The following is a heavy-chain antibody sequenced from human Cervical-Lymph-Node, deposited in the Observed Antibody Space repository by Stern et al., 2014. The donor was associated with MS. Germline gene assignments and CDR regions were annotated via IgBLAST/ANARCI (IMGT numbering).Heavy chain of an antibody. Sequence: EVQLEESGGGIVQPGGSLRLSCAASGFIFSSYWMHWVRQAPGQGPVWVSQCNAGGSTTDYADSVKGRFTISRDNAKNTLYVQMNSLRVEDTAVYFCARGFQGGFDPWGQGTLVTVSA. CDR1: GFIFSSYW. V-gene: IGHV3-74*02. CDR2: CNAGGSTT. J-gene: IGHJ5*02. D-gene: IGHD3-16*01. CDR3: ARGFQGGFDP.